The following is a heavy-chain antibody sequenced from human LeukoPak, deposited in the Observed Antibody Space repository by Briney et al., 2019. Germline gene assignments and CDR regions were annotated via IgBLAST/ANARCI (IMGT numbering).Heavy chain of an antibody. V-gene: IGHV5-51*01. J-gene: IGHJ3*02. Sequence: GESLKISCKGSGYSFTTYWIGWVRQMPGTGLEWMGVIYPDDSHTRYSPSFQGQVTISADKSIRTAYLQWSSLKASDTAIYYCARHPRNYYGSSGYYSHDTFDIWGQGTMVTVSS. CDR2: IYPDDSHT. CDR1: GYSFTTYW. CDR3: ARHPRNYYGSSGYYSHDTFDI. D-gene: IGHD3-22*01.